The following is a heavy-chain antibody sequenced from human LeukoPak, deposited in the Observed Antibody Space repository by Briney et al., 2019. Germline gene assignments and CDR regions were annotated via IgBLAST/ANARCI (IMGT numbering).Heavy chain of an antibody. D-gene: IGHD2-15*01. CDR2: INPHTGGT. J-gene: IGHJ4*02. CDR1: GYTFTGYY. CDR3: ARPYCGGGSCHDYFGY. Sequence: ASVKVSCKASGYTFTGYYMHWVRQAPGQGLEWMGWINPHTGGTNYAQKFQGRVTMTRDASISTAYMELSRLRSDDTAVYYCARPYCGGGSCHDYFGYWGQGTLVTVSS. V-gene: IGHV1-2*02.